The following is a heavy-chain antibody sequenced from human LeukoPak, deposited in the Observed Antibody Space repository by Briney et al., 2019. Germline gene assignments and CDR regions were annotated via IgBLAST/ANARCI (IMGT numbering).Heavy chain of an antibody. D-gene: IGHD3-22*01. CDR2: IYTSEST. CDR3: ARDQGSGVRSSGYYWTTPFDY. V-gene: IGHV4-4*07. J-gene: IGHJ4*02. Sequence: SETLSLTCTASGGSISSYYWSWIRQPAGKGLEWIGRIYTSESTNYNPSLKSRVTMSVDTSKNQFSLKLSSVTAADTAVYYCARDQGSGVRSSGYYWTTPFDYWGQGTLVTVSS. CDR1: GGSISSYY.